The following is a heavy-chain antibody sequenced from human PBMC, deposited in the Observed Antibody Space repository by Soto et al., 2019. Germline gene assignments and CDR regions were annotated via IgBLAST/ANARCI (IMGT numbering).Heavy chain of an antibody. CDR3: ARALSPTLYSSKSYGMDV. CDR1: GYTFTGYY. Sequence: ASVKVSCKASGYTFTGYYMHWVRQAPGQGLEWMGWINPNSGGTNYAQKFQGWVTMTRDTSISTAYMELSRLRSDDTAVYYCARALSPTLYSSKSYGMDVWGQGTTVTVSS. CDR2: INPNSGGT. D-gene: IGHD6-13*01. V-gene: IGHV1-2*04. J-gene: IGHJ6*02.